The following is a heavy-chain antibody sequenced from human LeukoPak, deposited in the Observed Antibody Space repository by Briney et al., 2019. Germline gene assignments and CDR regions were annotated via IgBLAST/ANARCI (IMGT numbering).Heavy chain of an antibody. CDR1: GGSISSGSYY. D-gene: IGHD6-19*01. J-gene: IGHJ4*02. CDR3: ARDFSIGKYSSGWYPYAFDI. V-gene: IGHV4-61*02. CDR2: IYTSGST. Sequence: SETLSLTCTVSGGSISSGSYYWSWIRQPAGKGLEWIGRIYTSGSTNYNPSLKSRVTISVDTSKNQFSLKLSSVTAADTAVYYCARDFSIGKYSSGWYPYAFDIWGQGTLVTVSP.